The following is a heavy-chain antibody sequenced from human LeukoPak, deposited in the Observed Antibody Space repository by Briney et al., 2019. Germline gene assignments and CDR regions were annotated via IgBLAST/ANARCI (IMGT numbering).Heavy chain of an antibody. Sequence: PGGSLRLSCEASGFSLSSYWMSWVRQAPGKGLEWVANIKQDGSDKYYVDSVEGRFTISRDNAKNSLYLQMNTLRAEDTAVYYCARDAYSSSWGGARLDHWGQGTLVTVSS. J-gene: IGHJ4*02. CDR1: GFSLSSYW. CDR3: ARDAYSSSWGGARLDH. CDR2: IKQDGSDK. D-gene: IGHD6-13*01. V-gene: IGHV3-7*01.